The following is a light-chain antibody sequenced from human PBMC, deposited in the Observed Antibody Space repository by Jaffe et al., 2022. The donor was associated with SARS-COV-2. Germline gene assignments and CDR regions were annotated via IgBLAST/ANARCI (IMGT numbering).Light chain of an antibody. V-gene: IGLV1-51*01. J-gene: IGLJ1*01. CDR3: GTWDSSLRIFV. Sequence: QSVLTQPPSVSAAPGQKVTISCSGSSSNIGKRYVSWYRQFPGTAPKLLIYDNTERPSGIPDRFSGSKSGTSATLGIAGLQTGDEADYHCGTWDSSLRIFVFGTGTKVTVL. CDR2: DNT. CDR1: SSNIGKRY.